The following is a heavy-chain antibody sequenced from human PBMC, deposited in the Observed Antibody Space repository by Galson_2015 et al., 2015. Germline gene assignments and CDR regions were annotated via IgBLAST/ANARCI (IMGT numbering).Heavy chain of an antibody. CDR2: INSDGSST. CDR3: AREEKFFYYYGMDV. J-gene: IGHJ6*02. Sequence: SLRLSCAASGFTFSSYWMHWVRQAPGKGLVWVSRINSDGSSTSYADSVKGRFTISRDNAKNTLYLQTNSLRAEDTAVYYCAREEKFFYYYGMDVWGQGTTVTVSS. D-gene: IGHD3-3*01. V-gene: IGHV3-74*01. CDR1: GFTFSSYW.